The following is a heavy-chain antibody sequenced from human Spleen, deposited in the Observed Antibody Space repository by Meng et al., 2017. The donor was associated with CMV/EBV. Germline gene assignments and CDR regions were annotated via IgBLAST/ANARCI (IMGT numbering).Heavy chain of an antibody. J-gene: IGHJ6*02. CDR3: VRGCGSARSGPCFYGLDV. D-gene: IGHD2-2*01. CDR1: DHY. V-gene: IGHV3-72*01. CDR2: YRQKANSYTT. Sequence: DHYMDWVRQAQRKGLEWLGRYRQKANSYTTEYAESVKGRLSISRDESKDSLFLQMNSLKNEDTAVYYCVRGCGSARSGPCFYGLDVWGQGTTVTVSS.